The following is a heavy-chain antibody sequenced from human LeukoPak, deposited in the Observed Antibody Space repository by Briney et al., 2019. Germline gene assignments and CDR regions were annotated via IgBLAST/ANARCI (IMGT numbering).Heavy chain of an antibody. CDR2: IYSGGDT. D-gene: IGHD5-12*01. J-gene: IGHJ4*02. V-gene: IGHV3-53*01. CDR3: ARASGYSGYDPFDY. Sequence: PGGSLRLSCAASGFTVSSNYMSWVRQAPGKGLEWVSVIYSGGDTYYADSVKGRFTISRDNSKNTLYLQMNTLRAEDTAVYYCARASGYSGYDPFDYWGQGTLVTVSP. CDR1: GFTVSSNY.